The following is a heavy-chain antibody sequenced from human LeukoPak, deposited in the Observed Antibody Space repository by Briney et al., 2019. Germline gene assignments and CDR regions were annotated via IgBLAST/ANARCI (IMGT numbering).Heavy chain of an antibody. CDR1: GFTFSSYA. J-gene: IGHJ4*02. V-gene: IGHV3-23*01. CDR2: ISGSGGST. CDR3: AKDSTPFTMIVVVITAPFDY. D-gene: IGHD3-22*01. Sequence: GGSLRLSCAASGFTFSSYAMSWVRQAPGKGLEWVSAISGSGGSTYYADSVKGRFTISRDNSKNTLYLQMNSLRAEDTAVYYCAKDSTPFTMIVVVITAPFDYWGQGTLVTVSS.